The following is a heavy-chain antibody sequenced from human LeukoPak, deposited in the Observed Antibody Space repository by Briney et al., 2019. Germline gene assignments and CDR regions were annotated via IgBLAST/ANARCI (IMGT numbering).Heavy chain of an antibody. J-gene: IGHJ6*03. Sequence: ASVKASCKASGYTFTSYGISWVRQAPGQGREWMGWMNPNSGNTGYAQKFQGRVTITRNTSISTAYMELSSLRSEDTAVYYCARGARIRRPRYYMDVWGKGATVTVSS. CDR3: ARGARIRRPRYYMDV. CDR1: GYTFTSYG. CDR2: MNPNSGNT. D-gene: IGHD2-15*01. V-gene: IGHV1-8*03.